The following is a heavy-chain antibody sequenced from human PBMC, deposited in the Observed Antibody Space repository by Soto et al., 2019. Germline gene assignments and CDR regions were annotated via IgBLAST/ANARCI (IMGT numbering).Heavy chain of an antibody. Sequence: ASVKVSCKASGYTFTTYDISWVRQAPGQGLEWMGWISAYTGNTKYAQKFQDRVTMTTDTSTSTAYMEVSSLRSDDTAIYYCARKLHHYWFDPRGQGTLVTVSS. CDR1: GYTFTTYD. CDR2: ISAYTGNT. V-gene: IGHV1-18*01. CDR3: ARKLHHYWFDP. J-gene: IGHJ5*02.